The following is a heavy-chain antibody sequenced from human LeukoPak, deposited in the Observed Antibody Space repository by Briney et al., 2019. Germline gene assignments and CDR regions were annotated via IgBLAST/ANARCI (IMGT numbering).Heavy chain of an antibody. Sequence: PGGSLRLSCSAAGFTFSNYGINWVRQAPGTGLEWVANIKQDGSETYYVDSVKGRFTISRDNSKNSLYLQMNSLRAEDTAVYYCARGRGYSWGQGTLVTVSS. V-gene: IGHV3-7*01. CDR3: ARGRGYS. CDR2: IKQDGSET. J-gene: IGHJ5*02. D-gene: IGHD2-15*01. CDR1: GFTFSNYG.